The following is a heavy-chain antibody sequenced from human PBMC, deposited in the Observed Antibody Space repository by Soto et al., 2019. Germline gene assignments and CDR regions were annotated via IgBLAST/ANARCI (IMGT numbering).Heavy chain of an antibody. V-gene: IGHV3-23*01. J-gene: IGHJ4*02. CDR2: ISGSGDIT. Sequence: EAQLLESGGGLVQPGGSLRLSCAASGFTFTTYAVNWVRQAPGKGLDWVSGISGSGDITYYADSVKGRFAISRDNSKKMVYLQMDSLRAEDTAVYYCASADYNRIQFWSFDHWGQGTLVTVSS. D-gene: IGHD5-18*01. CDR3: ASADYNRIQFWSFDH. CDR1: GFTFTTYA.